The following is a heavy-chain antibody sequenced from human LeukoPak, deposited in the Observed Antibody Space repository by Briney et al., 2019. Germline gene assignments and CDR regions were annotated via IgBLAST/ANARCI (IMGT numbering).Heavy chain of an antibody. J-gene: IGHJ4*02. Sequence: GGSLRLSCAASGFTFSDYAMHWVRQAPGKGLEWVAFIRYDGSNKYYADSVKGRFTISRDNSKNTLYLQMNSLRAEDTAVYYCAKPAYSSGWYGYWGQGTLVTVSS. D-gene: IGHD6-19*01. CDR3: AKPAYSSGWYGY. V-gene: IGHV3-30*02. CDR2: IRYDGSNK. CDR1: GFTFSDYA.